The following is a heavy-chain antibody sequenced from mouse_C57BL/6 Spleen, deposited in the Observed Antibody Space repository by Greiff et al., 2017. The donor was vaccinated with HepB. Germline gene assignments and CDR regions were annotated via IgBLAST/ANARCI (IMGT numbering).Heavy chain of an antibody. V-gene: IGHV5-12*01. Sequence: VQLKESGGGLVQPGGSLKLSCAASGFTFSDYYMYWVRQTPEKRLEWVAYISNGGGSTYYPDTVKGRFTISRDNAKNTLYLQMSRLKSEDTAMYYCARQRYFDVWGTGTTVTVSS. CDR1: GFTFSDYY. CDR3: ARQRYFDV. J-gene: IGHJ1*03. CDR2: ISNGGGST.